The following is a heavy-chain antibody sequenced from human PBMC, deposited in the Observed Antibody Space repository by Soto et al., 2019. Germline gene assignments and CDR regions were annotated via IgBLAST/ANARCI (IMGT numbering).Heavy chain of an antibody. J-gene: IGHJ4*02. CDR3: ARGGGSGWSIDY. D-gene: IGHD6-19*01. CDR1: GFTFSSYS. V-gene: IGHV3-21*01. Sequence: EVQLVESGGGLVKPGGSLRLSCAASGFTFSSYSMNWVRQAPGKGLEWVSSISSSSSYIYYADSVKGRFTISRDNAKNSLYLQMNSLRAEDTAVYYCARGGGSGWSIDYWVQGTLVTVSS. CDR2: ISSSSSYI.